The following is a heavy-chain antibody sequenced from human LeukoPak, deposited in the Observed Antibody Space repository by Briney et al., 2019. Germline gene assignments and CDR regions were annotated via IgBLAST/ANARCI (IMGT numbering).Heavy chain of an antibody. D-gene: IGHD1-1*01. CDR2: IWYDGSNK. J-gene: IGHJ4*02. Sequence: YPGRSLRLSCAASGFTFSSYGMHWVRQAPGKGLEWVAVIWYDGSNKYYADSVKGRFTISRDNSKNTLYLQMNSLRVEDTAIYYCAKGQELDDGVFDSWGQGTLVTVSS. V-gene: IGHV3-33*06. CDR1: GFTFSSYG. CDR3: AKGQELDDGVFDS.